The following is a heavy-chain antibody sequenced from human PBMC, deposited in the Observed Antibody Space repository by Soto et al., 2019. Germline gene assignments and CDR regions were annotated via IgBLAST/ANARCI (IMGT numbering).Heavy chain of an antibody. CDR1: GFTFSSYY. J-gene: IGHJ4*02. CDR3: AKWGGAGSDS. V-gene: IGHV3-7*01. Sequence: LRLSCAASGFTFSSYYMSWVRQAQGKGLEWVANVNEDGGEKYYVDSVKGRFTVSRDNAKNSLYLQVNSLRAEDTAVYYCAKWGGAGSDSWGQGTLVTVSS. D-gene: IGHD1-26*01. CDR2: VNEDGGEK.